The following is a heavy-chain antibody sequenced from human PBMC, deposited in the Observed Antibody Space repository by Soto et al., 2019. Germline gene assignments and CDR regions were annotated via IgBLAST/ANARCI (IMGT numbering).Heavy chain of an antibody. D-gene: IGHD2-15*01. Sequence: EVQLVESGGGLVQPGGSLRLSCAASGFTFSNYVMHWVRQAPGKGLEFVSVITSNGGSTFYANSVKGRFTISRDNSKNKLSLEMGSVRPEYMAVYYCARGGFCSGGPCNSYQRPWYCDLWGRGTLVTVSS. CDR2: ITSNGGST. V-gene: IGHV3-64*01. J-gene: IGHJ2*01. CDR1: GFTFSNYV. CDR3: ARGGFCSGGPCNSYQRPWYCDL.